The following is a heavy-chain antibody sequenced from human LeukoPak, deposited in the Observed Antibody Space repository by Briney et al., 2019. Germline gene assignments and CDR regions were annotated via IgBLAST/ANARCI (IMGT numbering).Heavy chain of an antibody. CDR3: ARSERGWYLSY. V-gene: IGHV3-30*14. CDR1: GFTFTDHS. CDR2: VSPHVNTI. Sequence: GRSLRLSCVASGFTFTDHSMHWVRQPPGKGLEWVAVVSPHVNTIFYADSMKGRFTISRDNSKNTLYLQMNSLRAEDTAVYYCARSERGWYLSYWGQGTLVTVSS. D-gene: IGHD6-19*01. J-gene: IGHJ4*02.